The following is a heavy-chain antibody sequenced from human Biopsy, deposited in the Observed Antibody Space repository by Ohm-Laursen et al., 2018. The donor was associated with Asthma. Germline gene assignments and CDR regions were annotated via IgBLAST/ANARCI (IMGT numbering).Heavy chain of an antibody. CDR2: IHYSGST. D-gene: IGHD2-15*01. V-gene: IGHV4-61*05. CDR1: GGSITSSSYY. CDR3: AGFCSGGNCPDH. Sequence: TLSLTWTVSGGSITSSSYYWGWIRQPPGKGLEWIGNIHYSGSTYSNPSLKSRVTISVDTSKKQISLRLSSVIAADTAVYYCAGFCSGGNCPDHWGQGTLVTVSS. J-gene: IGHJ4*02.